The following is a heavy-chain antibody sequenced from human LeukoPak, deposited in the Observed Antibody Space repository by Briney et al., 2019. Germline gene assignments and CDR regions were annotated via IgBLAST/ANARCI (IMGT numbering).Heavy chain of an antibody. CDR3: ARVHDVLTGSFDY. J-gene: IGHJ4*02. CDR1: GFTFSRYS. Sequence: PGGSLRLSCAASGFTFSRYSMNWVRQAPGKGLDWVSSISSSTTYIYYADSVKGRFTISRNNAKNSLYLQMNSLSAEDTAVYYCARVHDVLTGSFDYWGQGSLVTVSS. CDR2: ISSSTTYI. V-gene: IGHV3-21*01. D-gene: IGHD3-9*01.